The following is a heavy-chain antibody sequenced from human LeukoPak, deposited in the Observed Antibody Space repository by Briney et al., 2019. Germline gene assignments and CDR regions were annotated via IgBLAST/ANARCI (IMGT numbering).Heavy chain of an antibody. CDR1: GFTFNNYV. Sequence: QPGGSLRLSCAASGFTFNNYVMHWVRQAPGKGLEWVALIQPDGNDKYYADSVKGRFTVSRDNSKNTLFLQLNSLRVEDTAVYYCAKRDRVTEFDYWGQGTLVTVSS. D-gene: IGHD2-21*02. CDR2: IQPDGNDK. J-gene: IGHJ4*02. CDR3: AKRDRVTEFDY. V-gene: IGHV3-30*02.